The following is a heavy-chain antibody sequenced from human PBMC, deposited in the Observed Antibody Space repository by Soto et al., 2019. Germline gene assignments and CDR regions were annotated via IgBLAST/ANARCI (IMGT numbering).Heavy chain of an antibody. V-gene: IGHV1-3*01. D-gene: IGHD3-22*01. Sequence: ASVKVSCKASGYTFTSYGIHWVRQAPGQRLEWTGWINAGNGNTKYSEKFQGRVTITRDTSASTAYLELSSLRSEDTAVYYCARDPNDSSAYYHHYYYFDYWGQGTLVTVSS. CDR1: GYTFTSYG. CDR2: INAGNGNT. CDR3: ARDPNDSSAYYHHYYYFDY. J-gene: IGHJ4*02.